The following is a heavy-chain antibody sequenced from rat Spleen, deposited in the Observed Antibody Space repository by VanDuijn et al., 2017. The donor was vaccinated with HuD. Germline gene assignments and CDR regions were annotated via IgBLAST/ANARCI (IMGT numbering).Heavy chain of an antibody. J-gene: IGHJ3*01. V-gene: IGHV3-1*01. Sequence: VQLKESGPGLVKPSQSLSLTCSVTGYSITTNYWGWVRKFPGNKMEWIGHITYSGGTSYNPSLKSRISITRDTSKSQLFLQLNSVTTEDTATYFCARLGGLRSWFAYWGQGTLVTVSS. CDR2: ITYSGGT. CDR3: ARLGGLRSWFAY. CDR1: GYSITTNY. D-gene: IGHD4-3*01.